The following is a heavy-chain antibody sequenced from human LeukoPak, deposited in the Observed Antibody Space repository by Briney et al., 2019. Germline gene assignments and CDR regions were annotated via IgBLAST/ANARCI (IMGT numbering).Heavy chain of an antibody. CDR2: INHSGST. Sequence: SETLSLTCAVYGGSFSGYYWSWIRQPPGKGLEWIGEINHSGSTNYNPSLKSRVTISVDTSKNQFSLKLSSMTAADTAVYYCARRAKYCSSTSCPISIRRNWFDPWGQGTLVTVSS. D-gene: IGHD2-2*01. J-gene: IGHJ5*02. CDR3: ARRAKYCSSTSCPISIRRNWFDP. CDR1: GGSFSGYY. V-gene: IGHV4-34*01.